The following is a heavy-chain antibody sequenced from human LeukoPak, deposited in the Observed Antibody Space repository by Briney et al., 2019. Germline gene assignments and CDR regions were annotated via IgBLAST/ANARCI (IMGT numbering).Heavy chain of an antibody. CDR3: AREGTTVTPYFDY. Sequence: GGSLRLSCEASGFTFSSYWMHWVRQAPGKGLVWVSRINTVGSIISYADSVKGRFTISRDNAKNTLYLQMNSLRVDDTAVYYCAREGTTVTPYFDYWGQGTLVTVSS. D-gene: IGHD4-17*01. J-gene: IGHJ4*02. CDR2: INTVGSII. V-gene: IGHV3-74*01. CDR1: GFTFSSYW.